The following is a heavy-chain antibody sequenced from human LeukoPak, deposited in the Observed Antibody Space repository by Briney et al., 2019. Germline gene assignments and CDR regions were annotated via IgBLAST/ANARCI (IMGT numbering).Heavy chain of an antibody. CDR3: ARGTMFPYYFDY. Sequence: PGGSLRLSCAASGFTFSSYGMGWVRQAPGKGLEWVSFISSSSSYIYYADSVKGRFTISRDNPKNLLYLEMNSLRAEDTAVYSCARGTMFPYYFDYWGQGTLVTVSS. V-gene: IGHV3-21*06. CDR1: GFTFSSYG. CDR2: ISSSSSYI. J-gene: IGHJ4*02. D-gene: IGHD3-10*02.